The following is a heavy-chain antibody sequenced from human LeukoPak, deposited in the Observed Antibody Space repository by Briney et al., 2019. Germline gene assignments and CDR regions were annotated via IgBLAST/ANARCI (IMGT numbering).Heavy chain of an antibody. V-gene: IGHV3-33*06. CDR1: GFTFIDYS. CDR2: IWYDGSNK. J-gene: IGHJ4*02. D-gene: IGHD4-17*01. CDR3: AKGPGGRYGDYEYYFDY. Sequence: PGGSLRLSCAASGFTFIDYSMNWVRQAPGKGLEWVAVIWYDGSNKYYADPVKGRFTISRDNSKNTLYLQMNSLRAEDTAVYYCAKGPGGRYGDYEYYFDYWGQGTLVTVSS.